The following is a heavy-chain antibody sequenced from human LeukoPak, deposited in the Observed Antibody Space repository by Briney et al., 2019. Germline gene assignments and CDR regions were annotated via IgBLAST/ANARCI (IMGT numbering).Heavy chain of an antibody. J-gene: IGHJ6*03. Sequence: ASVKISCKVSGYTFTDYYMHWVHQAPGKGLEWMGLVDPEDGETIYAEKFQGRVTITADMSTDTAYMELSSLRSEDTAVYYCATADCSSTSCYPYYMDVWGKGTTVTVSS. CDR1: GYTFTDYY. CDR3: ATADCSSTSCYPYYMDV. CDR2: VDPEDGET. V-gene: IGHV1-69-2*01. D-gene: IGHD2-2*01.